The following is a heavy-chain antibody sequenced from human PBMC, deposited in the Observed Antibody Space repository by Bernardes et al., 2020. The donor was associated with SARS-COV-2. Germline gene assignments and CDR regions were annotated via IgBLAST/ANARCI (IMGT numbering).Heavy chain of an antibody. V-gene: IGHV1-46*01. CDR2: MNPRGGRT. D-gene: IGHD2-2*01. CDR1: GYTFINNY. CDR3: ARDMSGPTGGLVEPSAMDF. J-gene: IGHJ4*02. Sequence: ASLKDSCKTSGYTFINNYVHWVRQAPGQGLEWMGIMNPRGGRTTYAQKFHGRVTMTGDTSTGTVYMELSSLRFEDTAVYYCARDMSGPTGGLVEPSAMDFWGQGALVTVSS.